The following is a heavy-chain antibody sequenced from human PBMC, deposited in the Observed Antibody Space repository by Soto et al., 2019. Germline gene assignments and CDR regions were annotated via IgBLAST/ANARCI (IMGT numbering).Heavy chain of an antibody. D-gene: IGHD6-13*01. Sequence: SETLSLTCAVYGGSFSGYYWSWIRQPPGKGLEWIGEINHSGSTNYNPSLKSRVTISVDTSKNQFSLKLSSVTAADTAVYYCARVAIAAAGTPYYFDYWGQGTLVTVSS. J-gene: IGHJ4*02. V-gene: IGHV4-34*01. CDR1: GGSFSGYY. CDR2: INHSGST. CDR3: ARVAIAAAGTPYYFDY.